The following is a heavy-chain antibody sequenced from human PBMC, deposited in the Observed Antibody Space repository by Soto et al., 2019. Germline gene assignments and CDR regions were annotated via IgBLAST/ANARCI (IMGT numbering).Heavy chain of an antibody. CDR1: GFSFSYYA. V-gene: IGHV3-30*03. CDR2: IAYDASKK. J-gene: IGHJ1*01. Sequence: QVQLVESGGGVVQPGRSLRLSCAASGFSFSYYAMHWVRQAPGKGLEWVAVIAYDASKKYYADSVKGRFTISRDNFKNTPYLQMTRLRDEDTAVYYCASPYCSGGSCYRTENFQNWGQGTLVSVSS. CDR3: ASPYCSGGSCYRTENFQN. D-gene: IGHD2-15*01.